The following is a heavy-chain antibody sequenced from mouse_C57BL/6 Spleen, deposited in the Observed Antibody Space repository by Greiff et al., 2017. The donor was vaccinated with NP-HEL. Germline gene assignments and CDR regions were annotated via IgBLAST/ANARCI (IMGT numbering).Heavy chain of an antibody. J-gene: IGHJ2*01. CDR2: IYPGSGST. D-gene: IGHD1-1*01. Sequence: QVQLQQPGAELVKPGASVKMSCKASGYTFTSYWITWVKQRPGQGLEWIGDIYPGSGSTNYNEKFKSKATLTVDTSSSTAYMQLSSLTSEDSAVYYCATQGITTVVAFDYWGQGTTLTVSS. CDR1: GYTFTSYW. CDR3: ATQGITTVVAFDY. V-gene: IGHV1-55*01.